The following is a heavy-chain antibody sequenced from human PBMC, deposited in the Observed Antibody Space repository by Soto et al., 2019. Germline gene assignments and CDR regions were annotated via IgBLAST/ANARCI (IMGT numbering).Heavy chain of an antibody. CDR2: SRDKVHSHTT. CDR1: GFTVSDHY. Sequence: EVQLAESGGGFVQPGGSLRLSCAASGFTVSDHYMDWVRQAPGKGLEWVGRSRDKVHSHTTEYAASVKGRFTISTGDSENSLYLQMTSLKTEDTAVYYCARGVVSAGYFDYWGQGTLVTVSS. D-gene: IGHD2-15*01. J-gene: IGHJ4*02. V-gene: IGHV3-72*01. CDR3: ARGVVSAGYFDY.